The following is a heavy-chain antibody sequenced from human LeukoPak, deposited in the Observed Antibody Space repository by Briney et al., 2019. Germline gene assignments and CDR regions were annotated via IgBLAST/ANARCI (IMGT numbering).Heavy chain of an antibody. CDR2: IIVGSGAT. Sequence: SVKVSYKASGFTSTNFAVQWVRQARGQRLEWIGWIIVGSGATKCAQDFQERVTITRDLSTSTLYMELRSLTSEDTAVYYCAADLSNPRMGASYLDSWGQGTLVTVSS. V-gene: IGHV1-58*01. J-gene: IGHJ4*02. CDR1: GFTSTNFA. CDR3: AADLSNPRMGASYLDS. D-gene: IGHD3-16*01.